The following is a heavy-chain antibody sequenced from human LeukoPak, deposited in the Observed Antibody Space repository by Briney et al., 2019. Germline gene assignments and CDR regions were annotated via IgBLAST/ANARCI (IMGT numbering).Heavy chain of an antibody. J-gene: IGHJ4*02. Sequence: GGSLRLSCAASGFTFTSYSMNWVRQAPGKGLEWVSTISGGGGSTYYADSVKGRFTISRDNSKNTLYLQVSSLRAEDTAVYYCAKGGKWDVTPFDYWGQGTLVTVSS. CDR3: AKGGKWDVTPFDY. D-gene: IGHD1-26*01. CDR2: ISGGGGST. V-gene: IGHV3-23*01. CDR1: GFTFTSYS.